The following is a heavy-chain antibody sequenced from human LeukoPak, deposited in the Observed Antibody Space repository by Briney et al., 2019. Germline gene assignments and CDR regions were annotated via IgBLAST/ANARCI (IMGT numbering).Heavy chain of an antibody. J-gene: IGHJ6*03. Sequence: SETLSLTCAVYGGSFSGYYWSWIRQPPGKGLEWIGEINHSGSTNYNPSLKSRVTISVDTSKNQFSLKLSSVTAADTAVYYCARADSSGYYYYYYYYMDVWGKGTTVTVSS. CDR2: INHSGST. D-gene: IGHD3-22*01. CDR1: GGSFSGYY. CDR3: ARADSSGYYYYYYYYMDV. V-gene: IGHV4-34*01.